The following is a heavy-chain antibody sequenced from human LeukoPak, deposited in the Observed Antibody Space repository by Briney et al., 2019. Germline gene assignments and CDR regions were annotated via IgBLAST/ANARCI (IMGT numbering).Heavy chain of an antibody. CDR2: IYYSGST. J-gene: IGHJ4*02. V-gene: IGHV4-39*07. CDR3: ARGTPYCTNGVCSNDFDY. D-gene: IGHD2-8*01. CDR1: GGSISSSSYY. Sequence: SETLSLTCTVSGGSISSSSYYWGWIRQPPGKGLEWIGSIYYSGSTYYNPSLKSRVTISVDTSKNQFSLKLSSVTAADTAVYYCARGTPYCTNGVCSNDFDYWGQGTLVTVSS.